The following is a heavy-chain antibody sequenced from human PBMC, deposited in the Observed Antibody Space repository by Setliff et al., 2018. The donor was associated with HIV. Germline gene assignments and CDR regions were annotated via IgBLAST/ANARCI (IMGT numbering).Heavy chain of an antibody. CDR2: ISASLSYI. CDR1: GFTLSSYE. J-gene: IGHJ4*02. Sequence: GGSLRLSCAASGFTLSSYEMNWVRQAPGKGLEWVSSISASLSYIRYVDSVKGRFTISRDNAKNSLYLHMSGLRAEDTAVYYCARGDTGVYYYVYPDFWGQGTLVTVSS. V-gene: IGHV3-21*01. CDR3: ARGDTGVYYYVYPDF. D-gene: IGHD3-22*01.